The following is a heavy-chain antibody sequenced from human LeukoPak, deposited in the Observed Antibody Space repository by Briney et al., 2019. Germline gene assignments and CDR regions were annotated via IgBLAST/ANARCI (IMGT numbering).Heavy chain of an antibody. V-gene: IGHV4-59*01. CDR1: GGSISRYY. J-gene: IGHJ4*02. CDR2: IYYIGIT. Sequence: PSETLSLTCTVSGGSISRYYCGWSRQPPGKGLWWIWDIYYIGITNYNPSLKSRGTISLDTSKNQFSLNLSSVTSTHTAVYYCAYSSRWYNLFDYWGQRPLVTVSS. D-gene: IGHD6-13*01. CDR3: AYSSRWYNLFDY.